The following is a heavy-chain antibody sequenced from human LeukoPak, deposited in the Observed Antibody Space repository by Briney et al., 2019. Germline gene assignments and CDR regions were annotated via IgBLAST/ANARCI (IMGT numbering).Heavy chain of an antibody. CDR2: ISGSGVGT. CDR3: VKELYSENGGYNDASDL. CDR1: GFTFSTYA. J-gene: IGHJ3*01. D-gene: IGHD3-16*01. V-gene: IGHV3-23*01. Sequence: GGSLRLSCAPSGFTFSTYAMSWVRHAPGEGLEWVSSISGSGVGTYYEDSEKGRFTISRDNSKNTLYLQMRSLRAEDTAVYYCVKELYSENGGYNDASDLWGKGTMLTASP.